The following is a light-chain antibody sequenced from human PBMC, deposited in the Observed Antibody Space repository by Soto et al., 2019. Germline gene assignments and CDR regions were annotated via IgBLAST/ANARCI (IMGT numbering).Light chain of an antibody. CDR2: LAS. J-gene: IGKJ1*01. CDR3: IQALQTPET. V-gene: IGKV2-28*01. CDR1: QSLLHSNGYNF. Sequence: DIVMTQSPLSLPVTPGEPASISCRSSQSLLHSNGYNFLDWYLQKPGQSPQLLIDLASHRASGVPDRFSGTGSGTDFTLKITSVEAEDVGVYYCIQALQTPETFGQGTKVEIK.